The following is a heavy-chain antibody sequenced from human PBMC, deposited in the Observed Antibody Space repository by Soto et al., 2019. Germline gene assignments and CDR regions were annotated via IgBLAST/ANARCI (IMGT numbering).Heavy chain of an antibody. CDR2: ISGSGGST. J-gene: IGHJ4*02. Sequence: GGSLRLSCAASGFTFSSYAMSWVRQAPGKGLEWVSAISGSGGSTYYADSVKGRFTISRDNSKNTLYLQMNSLRAEDTAVYYCAKDLVSAQIVVVTYFDYWGQGTLVTVSS. V-gene: IGHV3-23*01. D-gene: IGHD2-21*02. CDR3: AKDLVSAQIVVVTYFDY. CDR1: GFTFSSYA.